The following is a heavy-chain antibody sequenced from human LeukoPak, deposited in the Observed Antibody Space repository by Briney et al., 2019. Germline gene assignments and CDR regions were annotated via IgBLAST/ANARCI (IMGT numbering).Heavy chain of an antibody. CDR2: IKQDGSEK. D-gene: IGHD1-26*01. V-gene: IGHV3-7*01. CDR3: ARGKWEPFYFDY. Sequence: GGSLRLSCAASGFTFSSYAMSWVRQAPGKGLEWVANIKQDGSEKYYVDSVKGRFTISRDNAKNSLYLQMNSLRAEDTAVYYCARGKWEPFYFDYWGQGTLVTVSS. J-gene: IGHJ4*02. CDR1: GFTFSSYA.